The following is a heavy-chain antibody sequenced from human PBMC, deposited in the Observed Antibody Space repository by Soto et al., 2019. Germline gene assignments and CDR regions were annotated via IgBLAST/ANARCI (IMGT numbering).Heavy chain of an antibody. CDR1: GYTFTRHW. J-gene: IGHJ4*02. D-gene: IGHD5-12*01. CDR2: IYPGDSDT. Sequence: PGESLKISCKASGYTFTRHWIGWVRQMPGKGLEWMGIIYPGDSDTRYRPSFQGQVTISADKSVSTAYLHWSSLKASDTAIYYCARFGIPYSGYDYWGQGTLVTVSS. CDR3: ARFGIPYSGYDY. V-gene: IGHV5-51*01.